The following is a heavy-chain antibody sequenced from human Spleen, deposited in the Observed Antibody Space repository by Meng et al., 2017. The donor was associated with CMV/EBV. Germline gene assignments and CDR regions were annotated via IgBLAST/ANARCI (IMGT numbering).Heavy chain of an antibody. CDR3: ASGYDFWSGYYTGY. V-gene: IGHV3-21*01. D-gene: IGHD3-3*01. Sequence: SGFTFSSYSMNWVRQAPGKGLEWVSSISSSSSYIYYADSVKGRFTISRDNAKNSLYLQMNSLRAGDTAVYYCASGYDFWSGYYTGYWGQGTLVTVSS. CDR2: ISSSSSYI. J-gene: IGHJ4*02. CDR1: GFTFSSYS.